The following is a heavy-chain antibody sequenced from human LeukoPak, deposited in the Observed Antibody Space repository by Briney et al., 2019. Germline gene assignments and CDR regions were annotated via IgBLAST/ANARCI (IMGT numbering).Heavy chain of an antibody. V-gene: IGHV4-59*01. D-gene: IGHD6-19*01. CDR3: ATSLRGRIAMAGPIVPYYFDY. CDR2: INNTGST. CDR1: GAAITSDS. J-gene: IGHJ4*02. Sequence: SETLSLTCPASGAAITSDSGSWVRQPPGKGLHWVACINNTGSTNYNAPLGIRVTISYDTSTNQSSLQLITVTAADTAVYYCATSLRGRIAMAGPIVPYYFDYWGQGTLVTVSS.